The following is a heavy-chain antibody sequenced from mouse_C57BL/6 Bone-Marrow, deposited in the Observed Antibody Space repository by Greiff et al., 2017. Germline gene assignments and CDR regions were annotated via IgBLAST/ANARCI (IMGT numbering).Heavy chain of an antibody. CDR1: GFTFSSYT. CDR2: ISGGGGNT. V-gene: IGHV5-9*01. CDR3: SRQVTTVLATKYFDV. Sequence: EVQGVESGGGLVKPGGSLKLSCAASGFTFSSYTMSWVRQTPEKRLQWVAAISGGGGNTYYPESVKGRFTISRDNDKNILYLQMSSLRSEDTSLYDCSRQVTTVLATKYFDVWGTGTTVTVSS. J-gene: IGHJ1*03. D-gene: IGHD1-1*01.